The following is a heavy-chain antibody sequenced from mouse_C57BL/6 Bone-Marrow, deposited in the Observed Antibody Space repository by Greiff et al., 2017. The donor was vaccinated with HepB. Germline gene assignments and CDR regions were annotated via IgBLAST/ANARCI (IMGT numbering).Heavy chain of an antibody. Sequence: QVQLQQPGAELVKPGASVKLSCKASGYTFTSYWMHWVKQRPGQGLEWIGMIHPNSGSTNYNEKFKSKATMTVDTSSSTAYMQLSSLTSEDSAVYYCANTAQVVSWFAYWGQGTLVTVSA. V-gene: IGHV1-64*01. CDR2: IHPNSGST. CDR3: ANTAQVVSWFAY. D-gene: IGHD3-2*02. CDR1: GYTFTSYW. J-gene: IGHJ3*01.